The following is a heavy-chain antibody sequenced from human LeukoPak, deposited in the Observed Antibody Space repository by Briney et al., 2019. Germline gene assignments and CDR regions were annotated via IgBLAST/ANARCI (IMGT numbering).Heavy chain of an antibody. V-gene: IGHV3-33*01. J-gene: IGHJ6*02. D-gene: IGHD6-13*01. CDR2: IWYDGSNK. Sequence: GRSLRLSCAASGFTFSSYGMHWVRQAPGKRLEWVAVIWYDGSNKYYADSVKGRFTISRDNSKNTLYLQMNSLRAEDTAVYYCARVPWVAAAGTGYYYYYGMDVWGQGTTVTVSS. CDR3: ARVPWVAAAGTGYYYYYGMDV. CDR1: GFTFSSYG.